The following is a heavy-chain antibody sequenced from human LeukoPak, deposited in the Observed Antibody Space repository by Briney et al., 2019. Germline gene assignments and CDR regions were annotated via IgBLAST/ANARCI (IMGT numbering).Heavy chain of an antibody. Sequence: EASVKVSCKTSGYTFTGQYLHWVRQAPGQGLERMGRLDPNSGGTKYAQKFQGRVTMTRDTSITTAYMELSRLRSDDTAVYYCARARNYYYGSGTYYIGYGMDVWGQGTTVTVSS. J-gene: IGHJ6*02. D-gene: IGHD3-10*01. CDR2: LDPNSGGT. CDR3: ARARNYYYGSGTYYIGYGMDV. CDR1: GYTFTGQY. V-gene: IGHV1-2*06.